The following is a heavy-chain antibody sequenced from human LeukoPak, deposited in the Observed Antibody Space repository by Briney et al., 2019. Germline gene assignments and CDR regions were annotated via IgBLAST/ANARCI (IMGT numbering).Heavy chain of an antibody. J-gene: IGHJ4*02. V-gene: IGHV4-59*01. CDR3: AKARHYGDYWFDY. CDR1: GGSISSYY. CDR2: IYYSGST. D-gene: IGHD4-17*01. Sequence: SETLSLTCTVSGGSISSYYWSWIRQPPGKGLEWIGYIYYSGSTNYNPSLKSRVTISVDTSKNQFSLKLSSVTAADTAVYYCAKARHYGDYWFDYWGQGTLVTVSS.